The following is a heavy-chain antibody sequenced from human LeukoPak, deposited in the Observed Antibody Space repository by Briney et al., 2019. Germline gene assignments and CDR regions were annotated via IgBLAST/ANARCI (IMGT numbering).Heavy chain of an antibody. CDR2: ISSSSSYI. CDR3: ARVLKGSYPFDY. CDR1: GFTFSSYS. J-gene: IGHJ4*02. V-gene: IGHV3-21*01. Sequence: GGSLRLSCAASGFTFSSYSMNWVRQAPGKGLEWVSSISSSSSYIYYADSVKGRFTISRDNAKNSLYLQMNSLRAEDTAVYYCARVLKGSYPFDYWGQGTLVTVSS. D-gene: IGHD1-26*01.